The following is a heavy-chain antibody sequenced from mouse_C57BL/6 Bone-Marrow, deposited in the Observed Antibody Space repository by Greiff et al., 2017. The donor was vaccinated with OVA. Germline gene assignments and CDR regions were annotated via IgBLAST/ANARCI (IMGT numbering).Heavy chain of an antibody. CDR3: AREGYYRGFAY. Sequence: VQLQQSGAELVRPGASVKLSCKASGYTFTSYGISWVQQRPGQGLEWIGEIYPRSGYTYYHEKFKGQATLTADKSSSTAYMELRSLTSEDSAVYFCAREGYYRGFAYWGQGTLVTVSA. CDR1: GYTFTSYG. CDR2: IYPRSGYT. V-gene: IGHV1-81*01. D-gene: IGHD2-3*01. J-gene: IGHJ3*01.